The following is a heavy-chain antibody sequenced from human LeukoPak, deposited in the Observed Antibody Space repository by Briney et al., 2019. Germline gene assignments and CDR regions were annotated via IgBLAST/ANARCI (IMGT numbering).Heavy chain of an antibody. J-gene: IGHJ4*02. Sequence: SVKVSCKASGGSFSSYAISWVRQAPGQGLEWMGRIIPIIGVAHYAQNFQGRVTLTADQSTTTAYMELSSLRSEDTAVYYCARGDSYDPLDDWGQGTLVTVSS. CDR1: GGSFSSYA. V-gene: IGHV1-69*04. D-gene: IGHD3-3*01. CDR2: IIPIIGVA. CDR3: ARGDSYDPLDD.